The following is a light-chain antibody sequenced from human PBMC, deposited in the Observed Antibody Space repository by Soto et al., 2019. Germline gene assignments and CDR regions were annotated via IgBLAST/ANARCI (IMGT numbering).Light chain of an antibody. Sequence: QSALTQPPSVSGSPGQSVTISCTGTSSDVGSYNRVSWYQQPPGTAPKLMIYDVIKRPSGVPDRFSGSTSGNTASLTITGLQAEDEADYYCCSYAGTYTHVVFGGGTKVTVL. V-gene: IGLV2-18*02. J-gene: IGLJ2*01. CDR3: CSYAGTYTHVV. CDR2: DVI. CDR1: SSDVGSYNR.